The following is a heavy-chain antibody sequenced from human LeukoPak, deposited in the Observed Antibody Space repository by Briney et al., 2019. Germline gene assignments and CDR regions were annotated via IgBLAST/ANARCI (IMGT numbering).Heavy chain of an antibody. V-gene: IGHV4-39*07. Sequence: SETLSLTCTVSGGSISSNSYYWGWIRQPPGKGLEWIGSIYYSGSTYYNPSLKSRVTISVDTSKNQFSLKLSSVTAADTAVYYCARSQARRFGSYGAWFDPWGQGTLVTVSS. CDR3: ARSQARRFGSYGAWFDP. J-gene: IGHJ5*02. CDR2: IYYSGST. D-gene: IGHD1-26*01. CDR1: GGSISSNSYY.